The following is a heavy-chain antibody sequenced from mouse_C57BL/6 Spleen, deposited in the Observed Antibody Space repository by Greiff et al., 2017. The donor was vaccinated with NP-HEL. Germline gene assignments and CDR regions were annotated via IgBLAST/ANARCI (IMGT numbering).Heavy chain of an antibody. D-gene: IGHD1-1*01. CDR1: GYTFTSYW. CDR2: IDPSDSYT. CDR3: ARSGVFITTVHWYFDV. V-gene: IGHV1-69*01. Sequence: QVQLQQPGAELVMPGASVKLSCKASGYTFTSYWMHWVKQRPGQGLEWIGEIDPSDSYTNYNQKFKGKSTLTVDKSSSTAYMQLSSLTSEDSAVYYCARSGVFITTVHWYFDVWGTGTTVTVSS. J-gene: IGHJ1*03.